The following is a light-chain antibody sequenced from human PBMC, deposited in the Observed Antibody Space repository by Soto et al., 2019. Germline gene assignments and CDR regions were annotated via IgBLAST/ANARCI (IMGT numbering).Light chain of an antibody. V-gene: IGKV3-20*01. CDR2: GAS. CDR3: QQYDNYPRT. CDR1: QSVNSNY. Sequence: EIVLTQSPGTLSLSPGERATLSCRASQSVNSNYLARYQQKPGQGPRLLMYGASSRATGIPDRFSGSGSGTDFTLTISRLETEDYAVYYCQQYDNYPRTFGQGTKVEIK. J-gene: IGKJ1*01.